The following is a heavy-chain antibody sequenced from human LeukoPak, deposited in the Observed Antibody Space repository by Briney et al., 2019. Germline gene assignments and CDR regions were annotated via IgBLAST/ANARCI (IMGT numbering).Heavy chain of an antibody. CDR3: ARTTGYSSSWHDY. CDR1: GVPISGHC. D-gene: IGHD6-13*01. Sequence: SETLSLTCTVSGVPISGHCWTWIRQPPGKGLEWIGYIYYSGSTSYNPSLKSRVTMSLDTSKNQFSLKLSSVTAADTAVYYCARTTGYSSSWHDYWGQGILVTISS. J-gene: IGHJ4*02. V-gene: IGHV4-59*11. CDR2: IYYSGST.